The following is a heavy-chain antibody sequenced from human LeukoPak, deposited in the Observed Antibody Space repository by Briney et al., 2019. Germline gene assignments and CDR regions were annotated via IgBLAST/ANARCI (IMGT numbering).Heavy chain of an antibody. Sequence: GGSLRLSCAASGFTFSSYAMSWVRQAPGKGLEWVSSTSGSGTATYYPHSVRGRFTISRDSSKNTLYLHMDSLRAEDTAVYYCAKSLDYYPSVIDYWGQGTLLTVSS. CDR2: TSGSGTAT. J-gene: IGHJ4*02. V-gene: IGHV3-23*01. CDR3: AKSLDYYPSVIDY. CDR1: GFTFSSYA. D-gene: IGHD1-26*01.